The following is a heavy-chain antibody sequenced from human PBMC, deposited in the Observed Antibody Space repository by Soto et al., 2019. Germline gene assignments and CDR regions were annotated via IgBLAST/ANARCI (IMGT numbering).Heavy chain of an antibody. D-gene: IGHD7-27*01. V-gene: IGHV3-33*01. J-gene: IGHJ4*02. CDR3: VRDLLGSGGHFDY. Sequence: PGGSLRLSCAASGFIFSSFGMHWVRQAPGKGLEWVAHIWYDGSNRYYADSVKGRFTISRDNSRNTLYLQMSSLRAEDTAVYHCVRDLLGSGGHFDYWGQGT. CDR2: IWYDGSNR. CDR1: GFIFSSFG.